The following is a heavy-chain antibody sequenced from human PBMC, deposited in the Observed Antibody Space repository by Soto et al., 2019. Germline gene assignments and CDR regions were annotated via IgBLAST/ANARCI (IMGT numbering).Heavy chain of an antibody. V-gene: IGHV4-39*02. CDR3: AVGIRSPHDFWSGYYGPFAY. D-gene: IGHD3-3*01. Sequence: QLQLQESGPGQVKPSETLSLTCSVSGDSINSRSHHWGWIRQPPGKGLEWIGSVFYTGDTYYNPSLESRFTISVDPSQTHFSLTLPYVSAADTAVLFCAVGIRSPHDFWSGYYGPFAYLCQGTRVTVSS. CDR1: GDSINSRSHH. CDR2: VFYTGDT. J-gene: IGHJ4*02.